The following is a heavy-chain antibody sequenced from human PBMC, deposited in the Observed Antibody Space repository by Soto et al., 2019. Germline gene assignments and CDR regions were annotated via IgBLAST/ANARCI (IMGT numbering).Heavy chain of an antibody. V-gene: IGHV1-18*04. CDR3: ATRGAMSGSYLGRFDYYYGMDV. J-gene: IGHJ6*02. CDR1: GYTFTSYG. CDR2: ISAYNGNT. Sequence: AASVKVSCKVSGYTFTSYGISWVRQAPGQGLEWMGWISAYNGNTNYAQKLQGRVTMTTDTSTSTAYMELRSLRSDDTAVYYCATRGAMSGSYLGRFDYYYGMDVWGQGTTVTVSS. D-gene: IGHD1-26*01.